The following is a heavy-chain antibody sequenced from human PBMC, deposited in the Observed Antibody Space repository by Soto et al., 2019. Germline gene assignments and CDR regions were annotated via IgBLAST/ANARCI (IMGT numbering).Heavy chain of an antibody. Sequence: EVQLLESGGGLVQPGGSLRLSCAASGFTFSSYAMSWVRQAPGKGLEWVSAISGSGGSTYYADSVKGRFTISGDNSKNPRHLQMTSLRAEDTAVYYCAKMPRRLTPGYWCQGTLVTVSS. CDR1: GFTFSSYA. D-gene: IGHD2-2*01. CDR2: ISGSGGST. J-gene: IGHJ4*02. V-gene: IGHV3-23*01. CDR3: AKMPRRLTPGY.